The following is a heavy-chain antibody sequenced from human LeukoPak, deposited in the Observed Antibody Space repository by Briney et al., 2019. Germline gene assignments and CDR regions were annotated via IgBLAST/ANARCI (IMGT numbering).Heavy chain of an antibody. V-gene: IGHV3-11*04. CDR3: ARDFEFSCSSTSCYYYYYYMDV. D-gene: IGHD2-2*01. Sequence: PGGSLRLSCAASGFTFSDYYMSWIRQAPGKGLEWVSYISSSGSTIYYADSVKGRFTISRDNAKNSLYLQMNSLRAEDTAVYYCARDFEFSCSSTSCYYYYYYMDVWGKGTTVTISS. CDR1: GFTFSDYY. CDR2: ISSSGSTI. J-gene: IGHJ6*03.